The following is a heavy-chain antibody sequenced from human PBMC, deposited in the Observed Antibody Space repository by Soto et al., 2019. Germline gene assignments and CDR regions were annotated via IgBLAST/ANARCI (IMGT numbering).Heavy chain of an antibody. CDR1: GYTFTSYA. CDR2: INVGNGNT. J-gene: IGHJ5*02. V-gene: IGHV1-3*01. Sequence: QFQLVQSGAEVKKPGASVKVSCKASGYTFTSYAMHWVRQAPGQRLEWMGWINVGNGNTKYSQKFQGRVTITRDTSASTAYMELSSLRSEDTAVYYCARGPPRNWFDPWGQGTLVTVSS. CDR3: ARGPPRNWFDP.